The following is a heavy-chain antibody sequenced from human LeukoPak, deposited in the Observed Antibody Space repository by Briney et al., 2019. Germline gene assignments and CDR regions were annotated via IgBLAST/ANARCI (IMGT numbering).Heavy chain of an antibody. V-gene: IGHV4-59*08. CDR3: ARWRPAEYFQH. Sequence: SETLSLTCTVSGGSISSYYWSWIRQPPGKGLEWIGYIYYSGSTNYNPSLKSRVTISVDTSKNQFSLKLSSVTAADTAVYYCARWRPAEYFQHWGQGTLVTVSS. CDR2: IYYSGST. CDR1: GGSISSYY. J-gene: IGHJ1*01. D-gene: IGHD3-3*01.